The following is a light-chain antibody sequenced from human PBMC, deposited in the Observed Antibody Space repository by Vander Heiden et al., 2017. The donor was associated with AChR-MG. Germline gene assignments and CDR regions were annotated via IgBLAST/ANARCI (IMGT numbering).Light chain of an antibody. Sequence: DIQLTQSTSFLSASVGDRVTITCRASQGISSYLAWYQQKPGKAPKLLIYAASTLQSGVPSRFSGSGSGTEFTLTISSLQPEDFATYYCQQLNSYPPITFGHGTKVDIK. CDR2: AAS. CDR1: QGISSY. J-gene: IGKJ3*01. CDR3: QQLNSYPPIT. V-gene: IGKV1-9*01.